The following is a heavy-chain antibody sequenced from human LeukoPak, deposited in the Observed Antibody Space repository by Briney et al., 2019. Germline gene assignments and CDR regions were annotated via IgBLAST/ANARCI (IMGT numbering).Heavy chain of an antibody. CDR1: GFTVRNNY. J-gene: IGHJ4*02. Sequence: PGGSLRLSCAASGFTVRNNYMSWVRQAPGKGLEWVSVIYRGGTTYYADSVKGRFTISRDNSKNTLYLQMNSLRAEDTAVYYCARDSSGYYFDDWGQGTLVTVSS. D-gene: IGHD3-22*01. CDR2: IYRGGTT. CDR3: ARDSSGYYFDD. V-gene: IGHV3-66*01.